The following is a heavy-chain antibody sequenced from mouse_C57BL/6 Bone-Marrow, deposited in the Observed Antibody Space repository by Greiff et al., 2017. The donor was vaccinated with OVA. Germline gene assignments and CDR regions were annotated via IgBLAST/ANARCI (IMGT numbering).Heavy chain of an antibody. V-gene: IGHV1-5*01. J-gene: IGHJ3*01. CDR2: IYPGNSDT. D-gene: IGHD1-1*01. CDR3: TRPKFPHYYGSSFCAY. CDR1: GYTFTSYW. Sequence: EVQLQESGTVLARPGASVKMSCKTSGYTFTSYWMHWVKQRPGQGLEWIGAIYPGNSDTSYNQKFKGKAKLTAVTSASTAYMELSSLTNEDSAVYYCTRPKFPHYYGSSFCAYWGQGTLVTVSA.